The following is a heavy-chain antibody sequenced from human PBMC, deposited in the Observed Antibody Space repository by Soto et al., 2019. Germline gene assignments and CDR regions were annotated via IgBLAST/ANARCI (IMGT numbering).Heavy chain of an antibody. V-gene: IGHV4-31*03. CDR2: IYYSGST. CDR3: ARDAYYDTSGALGP. J-gene: IGHJ5*02. Sequence: QVQLQESGPGLVKPSQTLSLTCTVSGGSISSGGYYWSWIRQHPGKGLEWIGNIYYSGSTYYNPSLKGRVLISVDTSKNQFSLKLRSVTAADTAVYYCARDAYYDTSGALGPWGQGTLVTVSP. CDR1: GGSISSGGYY. D-gene: IGHD3-22*01.